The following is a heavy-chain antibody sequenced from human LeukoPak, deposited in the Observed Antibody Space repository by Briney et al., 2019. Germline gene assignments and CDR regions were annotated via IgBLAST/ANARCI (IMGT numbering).Heavy chain of an antibody. V-gene: IGHV3-23*01. J-gene: IGHJ4*02. CDR3: AKSRGGPDY. CDR2: MRGDGGDI. D-gene: IGHD3-16*01. Sequence: TGGSLRPSCTGSGFTFSRYAMVWVRQAPGKGLEWVSAMRGDGGDIRYADSVKGRFTISRDNSKNTLYLQMNSLRAEDTAVYYCAKSRGGPDYWGQGTLVTVSS. CDR1: GFTFSRYA.